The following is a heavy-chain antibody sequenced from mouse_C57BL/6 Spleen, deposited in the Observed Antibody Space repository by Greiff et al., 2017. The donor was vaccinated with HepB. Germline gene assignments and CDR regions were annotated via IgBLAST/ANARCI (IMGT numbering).Heavy chain of an antibody. V-gene: IGHV1-15*01. CDR3: TREGVWPRSMDY. D-gene: IGHD2-10*02. CDR2: IDPETGGT. J-gene: IGHJ4*01. Sequence: VQLQQSGAELVRPGASVTLSCKASGYTFTDYEMHWVKQTPVHGLEWIGAIDPETGGTAYNQKFKGKAILTADKSSSTAYMELRSLTSEDSAVYYCTREGVWPRSMDYWGQGTSVTVSS. CDR1: GYTFTDYE.